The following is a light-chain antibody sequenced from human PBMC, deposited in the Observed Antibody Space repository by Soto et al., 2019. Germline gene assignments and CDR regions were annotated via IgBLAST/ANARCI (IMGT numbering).Light chain of an antibody. Sequence: EIVLTQSPGTLSLSPGERATLSCRASQSVSSSYLAWYQQNRGQAPRLLIYGASSRAPGIPDRFGGSGSWTEVTLTISRLEPEDFAVYYCQQYGSSRWTFGQGTKVEIK. CDR1: QSVSSSY. J-gene: IGKJ1*01. V-gene: IGKV3-20*01. CDR3: QQYGSSRWT. CDR2: GAS.